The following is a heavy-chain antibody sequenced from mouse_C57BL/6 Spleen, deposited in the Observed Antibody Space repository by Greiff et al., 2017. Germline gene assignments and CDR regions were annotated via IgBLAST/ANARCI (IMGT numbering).Heavy chain of an antibody. V-gene: IGHV1-22*01. CDR2: INPNNGGT. Sequence: DVQLQESGPELVKPGASVKMSCKASGYTFTDYNMHWVKQSHGKSLEWIGYINPNNGGTSYNQKFKGKATLTVNKSSSTAYMELRSLTSEDSAVYYCARGPVYWYFDVWGTGTTVTVSS. J-gene: IGHJ1*03. CDR1: GYTFTDYN. CDR3: ARGPVYWYFDV.